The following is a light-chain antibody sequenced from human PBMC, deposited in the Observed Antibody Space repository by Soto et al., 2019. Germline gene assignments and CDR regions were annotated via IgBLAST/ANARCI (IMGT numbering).Light chain of an antibody. J-gene: IGKJ5*01. CDR3: QHFSSYSGT. V-gene: IGKV1-5*03. Sequence: DIQMTQSPSTLSASLGDRVTITCRASQSFSSLLSCYQHKPGKAPKLLIYKSSTLEAVVPSRFSGRGSGTEFTLTISSLQPDDFATYYCQHFSSYSGTFGQGTRLEIK. CDR1: QSFSSL. CDR2: KSS.